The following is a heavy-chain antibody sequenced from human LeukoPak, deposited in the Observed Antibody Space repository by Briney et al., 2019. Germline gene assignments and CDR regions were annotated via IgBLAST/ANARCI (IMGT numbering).Heavy chain of an antibody. CDR1: GYTFSSYY. V-gene: IGHV1-46*01. D-gene: IGHD1-26*01. CDR3: ARGTLSGTYYFHS. Sequence: ASVKVSCKASGYTFSSYYMHWVRQAPGQGLEWMGIINPSGGSTSYAQKFQGRVTLSADESTSTAYMELNSLTSEDTAVYYCARGTLSGTYYFHSWGQGTLVTVSS. CDR2: INPSGGST. J-gene: IGHJ4*02.